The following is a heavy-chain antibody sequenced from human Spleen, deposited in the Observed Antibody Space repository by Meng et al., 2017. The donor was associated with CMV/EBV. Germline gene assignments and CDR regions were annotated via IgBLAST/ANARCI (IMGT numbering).Heavy chain of an antibody. CDR3: AHLVVVVAATPEYFDY. D-gene: IGHD2-15*01. CDR1: FSLRTSGVG. Sequence: FSLRTSGVGVGWIRQPPGKALEWLALIYWDDDTRYSPSLKSRLTITKDTSKNQVVLTMTNMDPVDTATYYCAHLVVVVAATPEYFDYWGQGTLVTVSS. CDR2: IYWDDDT. V-gene: IGHV2-5*02. J-gene: IGHJ4*02.